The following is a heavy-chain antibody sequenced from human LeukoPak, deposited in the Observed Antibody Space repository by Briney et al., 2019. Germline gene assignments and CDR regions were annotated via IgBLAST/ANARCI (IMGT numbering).Heavy chain of an antibody. CDR3: ARHLLWFGELSGGFDY. V-gene: IGHV3-23*01. D-gene: IGHD3-10*01. J-gene: IGHJ4*02. CDR2: INGGNSDT. CDR1: GFTMSNNA. Sequence: GGSLRLSCAASGFTMSNNAMSWVRQAPGKGLEWVSAINGGNSDTNYAESVKGRFTISRDNSRNTLYLQMNSLRAEDTAVYYCARHLLWFGELSGGFDYWGQGTLVTVSS.